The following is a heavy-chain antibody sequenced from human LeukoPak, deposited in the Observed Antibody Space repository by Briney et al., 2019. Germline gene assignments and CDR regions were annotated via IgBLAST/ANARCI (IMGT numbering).Heavy chain of an antibody. CDR2: INPNSGGT. D-gene: IGHD6-6*01. J-gene: IGHJ3*02. Sequence: GASVKVSCKASGYTFTGYYMHWMRQAPGQGLEWMAWINPNSGGTNYAQKFQGRVTMTRDTSISTAYMELSRLRSDDTAVYYCARETYSSPSDDAFDIWGQGTMVTVSS. CDR3: ARETYSSPSDDAFDI. V-gene: IGHV1-2*02. CDR1: GYTFTGYY.